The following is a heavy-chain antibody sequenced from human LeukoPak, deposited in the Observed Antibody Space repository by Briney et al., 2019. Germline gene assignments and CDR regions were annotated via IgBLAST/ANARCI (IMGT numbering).Heavy chain of an antibody. Sequence: ASVKVSCKASGYTFTSYDINWVRQATGQGLEWMGWMNPNSGNTGYAQKFQGRVTMTRNTSISTAYMELNSLRAGDTAVYYCARADSSGWYDYWGQGTLVTVSS. J-gene: IGHJ4*02. CDR3: ARADSSGWYDY. CDR1: GYTFTSYD. V-gene: IGHV1-8*01. D-gene: IGHD6-19*01. CDR2: MNPNSGNT.